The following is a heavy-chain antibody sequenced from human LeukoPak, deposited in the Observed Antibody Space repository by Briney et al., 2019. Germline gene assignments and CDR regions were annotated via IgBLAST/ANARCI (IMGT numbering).Heavy chain of an antibody. CDR2: IIPILGIA. Sequence: GASVKVSCKASGGTFSSYAISWVRQAPGQGLEWMGRIIPILGIANYAQKFRGRVTITADKSTSTAYMELSSLRSEDTAVYYCARDRELLGFDYWGQGTLVTVSS. CDR3: ARDRELLGFDY. D-gene: IGHD1-26*01. J-gene: IGHJ4*02. CDR1: GGTFSSYA. V-gene: IGHV1-69*04.